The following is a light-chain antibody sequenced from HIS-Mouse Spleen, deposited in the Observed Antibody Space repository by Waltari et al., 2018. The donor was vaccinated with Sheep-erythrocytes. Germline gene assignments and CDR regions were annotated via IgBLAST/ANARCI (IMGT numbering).Light chain of an antibody. CDR2: AAS. V-gene: IGKV1-8*01. CDR1: QGISSY. CDR3: QQYYSYPDT. Sequence: DPVSITCRASQGISSYLAWYQQKPRKAPKLLIYAASTLQSGVPSRFSGSGTGTDFTLTISCLQSEDFATYYCQQYYSYPDTFGQGTKLEIK. J-gene: IGKJ2*01.